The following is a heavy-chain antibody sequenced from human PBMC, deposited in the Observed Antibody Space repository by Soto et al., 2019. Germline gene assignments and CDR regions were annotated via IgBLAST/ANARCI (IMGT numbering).Heavy chain of an antibody. V-gene: IGHV4-31*03. CDR1: GGSISSGGYY. Sequence: QVQLQESGPGLVKPSQTLSLTCTVSGGSISSGGYYWSWIRQHPGKGLEWIGYIYYSGSTYYNPSLKSRVTISVDTSKNQFSLKLGSVTAADTAVYYCARDPDGYGDFRDAFDIWGQGTMVTVSS. J-gene: IGHJ3*02. CDR2: IYYSGST. D-gene: IGHD4-17*01. CDR3: ARDPDGYGDFRDAFDI.